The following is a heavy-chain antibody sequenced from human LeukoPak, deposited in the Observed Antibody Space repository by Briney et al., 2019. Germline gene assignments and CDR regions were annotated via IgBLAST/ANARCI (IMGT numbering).Heavy chain of an antibody. Sequence: SETLSLTCTVSGGSISSSSYYWGWIRQPPGKELEWIGSIYYSGSTYYNPSLKSRVTISVDTSKNQFSLKLSSVTAADTAVYYCARLSSVFWPMDVWGKGTTVTVSS. V-gene: IGHV4-39*01. D-gene: IGHD3-3*01. J-gene: IGHJ6*03. CDR2: IYYSGST. CDR3: ARLSSVFWPMDV. CDR1: GGSISSSSYY.